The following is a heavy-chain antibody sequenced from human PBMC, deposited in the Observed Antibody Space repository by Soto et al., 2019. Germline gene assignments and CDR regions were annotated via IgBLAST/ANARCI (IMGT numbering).Heavy chain of an antibody. Sequence: PSETLSLTCTVSGGSISSYDWSWIRQPPGKGLEWIGYIYYSGSTNYNPSLKSRVTISVDTSKNQFSLKLSSVTAADTAVYYCARAVVAAGNNWFDPWGQGTLVTVSS. CDR1: GGSISSYD. CDR2: IYYSGST. J-gene: IGHJ5*02. V-gene: IGHV4-59*08. D-gene: IGHD2-15*01. CDR3: ARAVVAAGNNWFDP.